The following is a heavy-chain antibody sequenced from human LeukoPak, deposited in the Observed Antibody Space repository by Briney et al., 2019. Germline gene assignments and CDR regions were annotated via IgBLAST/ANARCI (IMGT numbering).Heavy chain of an antibody. D-gene: IGHD3-16*02. V-gene: IGHV4-38-2*02. Sequence: SETLSLTCTVSGYSISSDYYWGWIRQPPGRGLEWIGTIYHSGSTYYNPSLKSRVTISVDTSRNQFSLKLSSVTAADTAVYYCARYDVWGSYRAFDYWGQGTLVTVFS. CDR2: IYHSGST. CDR1: GYSISSDYY. J-gene: IGHJ4*02. CDR3: ARYDVWGSYRAFDY.